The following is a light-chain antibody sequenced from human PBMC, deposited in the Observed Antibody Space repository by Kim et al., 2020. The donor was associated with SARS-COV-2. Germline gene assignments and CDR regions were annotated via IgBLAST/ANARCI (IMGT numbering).Light chain of an antibody. V-gene: IGKV1-39*01. CDR1: QSISNY. CDR3: QQSYSTPPEYT. CDR2: AAS. J-gene: IGKJ2*01. Sequence: DIQMTQSPSSLSASVGDRVTITCRASQSISNYLNWYQQKPGKAPKVLIYAASSLQSGVPSRFSGSGSGTDFTLTISSLQPEVFATYYCQQSYSTPPEYTFGQGTKLQI.